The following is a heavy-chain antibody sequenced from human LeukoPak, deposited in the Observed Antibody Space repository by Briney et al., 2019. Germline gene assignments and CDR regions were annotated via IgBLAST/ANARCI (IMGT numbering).Heavy chain of an antibody. CDR3: ASGGRYTYDYSGY. V-gene: IGHV1-2*02. J-gene: IGHJ4*02. D-gene: IGHD5-18*01. CDR2: INPTSGDT. CDR1: GYTFTGYY. Sequence: ASVKVSCKASGYTFTGYYVHWVRQAPGQGLECMGWINPTSGDTNYAQRFQGRVTMTSDTSISTSYMELSGLRSDDTAVYFCASGGRYTYDYSGYWGQGTLVTVSS.